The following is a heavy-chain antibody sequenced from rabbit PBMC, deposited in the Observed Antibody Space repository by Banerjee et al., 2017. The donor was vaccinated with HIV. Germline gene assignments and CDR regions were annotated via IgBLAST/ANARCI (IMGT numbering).Heavy chain of an antibody. CDR2: IDTGDGTT. V-gene: IGHV1S45*01. CDR1: GFTISSSYW. Sequence: QEQLEESGGGLVQPEGSLALTCKASGFTISSSYWTCWVRQAPGKGLEWIGCIDTGDGTTYYASWAKGRFTISKTSSTTVTLQMTSLTAADTATYFCARDATGYTGWSYNLWGPGTLVTVS. D-gene: IGHD8-1*01. CDR3: ARDATGYTGWSYNL. J-gene: IGHJ4*01.